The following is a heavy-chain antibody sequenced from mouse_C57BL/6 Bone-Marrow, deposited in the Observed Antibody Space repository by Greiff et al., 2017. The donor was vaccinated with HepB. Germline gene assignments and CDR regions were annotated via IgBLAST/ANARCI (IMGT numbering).Heavy chain of an antibody. J-gene: IGHJ4*01. CDR3: AREEATGDAMDY. D-gene: IGHD3-2*02. CDR2: IYPGSGST. V-gene: IGHV1-55*01. CDR1: GYTFTSYW. Sequence: VKLQQPGAELVKPGASVKMSCKASGYTFTSYWITWVKQRPGQGLEWIGDIYPGSGSTNYNEKFKSKATLTVDTSSSTAYMQLSSLTSEDSAVYYCAREEATGDAMDYWGQGTSVTVSS.